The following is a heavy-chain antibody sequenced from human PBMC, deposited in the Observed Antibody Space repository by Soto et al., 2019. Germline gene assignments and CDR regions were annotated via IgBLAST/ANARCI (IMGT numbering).Heavy chain of an antibody. J-gene: IGHJ4*02. D-gene: IGHD3-22*01. CDR2: ISFDGSDK. CDR1: GFTFSSYA. Sequence: GGSLRLSCAASGFTFSSYAMHWVRQAPGKGLQWVARISFDGSDKYYADSMKGRFTISGDNSKNTLYLQMNSLRAEDTAVYYCAAGMTVYYDSSGYHDYWGQGTLVTVSS. CDR3: AAGMTVYYDSSGYHDY. V-gene: IGHV3-30*04.